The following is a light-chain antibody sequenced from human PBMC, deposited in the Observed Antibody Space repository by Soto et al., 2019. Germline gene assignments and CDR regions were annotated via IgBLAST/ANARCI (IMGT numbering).Light chain of an antibody. CDR1: QSVSSN. CDR3: QQYNNWST. Sequence: EIVMTQSPATLSVSPGERATLSCRASQSVSSNLAWYQQKPGQAPRLLIYGASTRATGIPARCGGSGSGTEFTITISSLQSEDFAVYYCQQYNNWSTFGQGTRLEIK. J-gene: IGKJ5*01. V-gene: IGKV3-15*01. CDR2: GAS.